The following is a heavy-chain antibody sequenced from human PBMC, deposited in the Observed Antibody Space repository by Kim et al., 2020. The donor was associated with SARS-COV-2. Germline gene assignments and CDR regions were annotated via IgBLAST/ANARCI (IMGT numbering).Heavy chain of an antibody. J-gene: IGHJ4*02. CDR3: ARLGRFYSGSYCGFDY. CDR1: GGSFSGYY. CDR2: INHSGST. Sequence: SETLSLTCAVYGGSFSGYYWSWIRQPPGKGLEWIGEINHSGSTNYNPSLKSRVTISVDTSKNQFSLKLSSVTAADTAVYYCARLGRFYSGSYCGFDYWGQGTLVTVSS. V-gene: IGHV4-34*01. D-gene: IGHD1-26*01.